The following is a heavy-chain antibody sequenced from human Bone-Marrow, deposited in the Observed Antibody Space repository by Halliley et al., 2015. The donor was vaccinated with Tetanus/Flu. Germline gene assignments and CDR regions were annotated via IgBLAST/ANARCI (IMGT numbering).Heavy chain of an antibody. CDR2: ISYDGSNK. J-gene: IGHJ4*02. CDR3: AKDRNYGDYGLTYFFDY. V-gene: IGHV3-30*18. CDR1: GFTFSSYG. Sequence: SLRLSCAASGFTFSSYGMHWVRQAPGKGLEWVAVISYDGSNKYYGDSVKGRFTISRDNSKSTLYLQMNSLRAEDTALYYCAKDRNYGDYGLTYFFDYWGQGTLVTVSS. D-gene: IGHD4-17*01.